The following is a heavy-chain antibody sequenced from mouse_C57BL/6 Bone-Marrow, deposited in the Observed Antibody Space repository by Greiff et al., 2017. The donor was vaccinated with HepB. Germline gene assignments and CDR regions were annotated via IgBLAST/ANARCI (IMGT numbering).Heavy chain of an antibody. CDR3: ARSLTGTKGYFDV. CDR2: IYWDDDK. D-gene: IGHD4-1*01. CDR1: GFSLSTSGMG. V-gene: IGHV8-12*01. Sequence: ESGPGILQSSQTLSLTCSFSGFSLSTSGMGVSWIRQPSGQGLEWLAHIYWDDDKRYNPSLKSRLTISKDTSRNQVFLKITSVYTADTATYYCARSLTGTKGYFDVWGTGTTVTVSS. J-gene: IGHJ1*03.